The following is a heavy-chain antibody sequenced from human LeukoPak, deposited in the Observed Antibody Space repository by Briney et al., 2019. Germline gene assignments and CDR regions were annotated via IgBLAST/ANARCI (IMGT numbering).Heavy chain of an antibody. D-gene: IGHD4-23*01. Sequence: GGSLRLSCQASGFTFGSYAMSWVRQAPGKGLEWVSAISDFGATTYYADSVKGRFTISRDNAKNSLYLQMNSLRAEDTAVYYCARDLRWYYFDFWGQGTLVTVSS. J-gene: IGHJ4*02. CDR2: ISDFGATT. V-gene: IGHV3-23*01. CDR3: ARDLRWYYFDF. CDR1: GFTFGSYA.